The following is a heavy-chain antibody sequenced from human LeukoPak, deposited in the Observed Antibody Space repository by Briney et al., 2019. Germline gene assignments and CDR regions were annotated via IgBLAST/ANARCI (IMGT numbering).Heavy chain of an antibody. V-gene: IGHV1-3*01. Sequence: VSVKVSCKASGYTFTSYAMHWVRQAPGQRLEWMGWINAGNGNTKYSQKFQGRVTITRDTSASTAYMELSSLRSEDTAVYYCARDIGITMVRGAPAGWFDPWGQGTLVTVSS. D-gene: IGHD3-10*01. CDR3: ARDIGITMVRGAPAGWFDP. J-gene: IGHJ5*02. CDR2: INAGNGNT. CDR1: GYTFTSYA.